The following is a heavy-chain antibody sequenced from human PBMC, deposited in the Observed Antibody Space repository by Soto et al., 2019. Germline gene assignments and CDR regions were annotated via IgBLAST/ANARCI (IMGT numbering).Heavy chain of an antibody. CDR3: AKTLSSGWYRGEFDY. V-gene: IGHV3-23*01. J-gene: IGHJ4*02. D-gene: IGHD6-19*01. Sequence: EVQLLESGGGLVQPGGSLRLSCAASGFTFSSYTMSWVRQAPGKGLEWVSAISGSGGSTYYADSVKGRFTISRDNSKNTLYLQMNSLRAEDTAVYYCAKTLSSGWYRGEFDYWGQGTLVTVSS. CDR1: GFTFSSYT. CDR2: ISGSGGST.